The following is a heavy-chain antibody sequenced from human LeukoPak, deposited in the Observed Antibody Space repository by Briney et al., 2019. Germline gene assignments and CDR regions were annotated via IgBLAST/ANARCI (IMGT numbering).Heavy chain of an antibody. Sequence: PGGSLRLSCAASGFTLSTYAMYWVRQAPGKGLEYVSAISSNGGSTNYANSVKGRFTISRDNSKNTLLLQMGTLRAEDMAVYYCATCKYGDCFFDYWGQGTLVTVSS. CDR3: ATCKYGDCFFDY. V-gene: IGHV3-64*01. CDR2: ISSNGGST. J-gene: IGHJ4*02. D-gene: IGHD4-17*01. CDR1: GFTLSTYA.